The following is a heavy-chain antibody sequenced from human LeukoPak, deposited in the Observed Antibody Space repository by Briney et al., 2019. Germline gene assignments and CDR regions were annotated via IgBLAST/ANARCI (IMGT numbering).Heavy chain of an antibody. J-gene: IGHJ2*01. CDR1: GGSFSGYY. Sequence: KSSETPSLTCAVYGGSFSGYYWSWIRQPPGKGLEWIGEINHSGSTNYNPSLKSRVTISVDTSKNQFSLKLSSVTAADTAVYYCARGGRLRLHWYFDLWGRGTLVTVSS. CDR2: INHSGST. D-gene: IGHD1-1*01. CDR3: ARGGRLRLHWYFDL. V-gene: IGHV4-34*01.